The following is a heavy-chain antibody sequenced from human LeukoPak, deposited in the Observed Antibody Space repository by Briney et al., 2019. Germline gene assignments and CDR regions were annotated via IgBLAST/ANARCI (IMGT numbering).Heavy chain of an antibody. J-gene: IGHJ4*02. CDR1: GGTFSSYA. CDR2: IIPIFGTA. Sequence: GASVTVSCTASGGTFSSYAISWVRQAPGQGLEWMGGIIPIFGTANYAQKFQGRVTITADESTSTAYMELSSLRSEDTAVCYCARDHYYYDSSGYWYWGQGTLVTVSS. V-gene: IGHV1-69*13. CDR3: ARDHYYYDSSGYWY. D-gene: IGHD3-22*01.